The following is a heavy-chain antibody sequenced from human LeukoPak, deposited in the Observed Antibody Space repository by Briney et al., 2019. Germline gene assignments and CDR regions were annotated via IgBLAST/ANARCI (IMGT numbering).Heavy chain of an antibody. Sequence: ASVKVCCKASGYTFTSYNMHWVRQPPGQGLEWMGIINPSGGSTSYAQKFQGRVTMTRDISTSTVYMELSSLRSEDTAVYYCARDSGEWLCDYWGQGTLVTVSS. CDR3: ARDSGEWLCDY. J-gene: IGHJ4*02. V-gene: IGHV1-46*01. D-gene: IGHD5-12*01. CDR2: INPSGGST. CDR1: GYTFTSYN.